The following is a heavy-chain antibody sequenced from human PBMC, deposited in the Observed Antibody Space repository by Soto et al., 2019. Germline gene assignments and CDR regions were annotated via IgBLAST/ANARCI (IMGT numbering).Heavy chain of an antibody. D-gene: IGHD3-16*01. J-gene: IGHJ3*01. V-gene: IGHV4-31*03. CDR1: GGSVNSGGCY. CDR3: ARGSVRGNHSEAFDV. Sequence: QVQLQESGPGLVKPSQTLSLTCIVSGGSVNSGGCYWSWIRQHPGKGLEWIGYIYYTGSTKYNPSLPSRVNLSLDTSQNEVPPRMDSVKDGETAVYFCARGSVRGNHSEAFDVWGQGTMGTVPP. CDR2: IYYTGST.